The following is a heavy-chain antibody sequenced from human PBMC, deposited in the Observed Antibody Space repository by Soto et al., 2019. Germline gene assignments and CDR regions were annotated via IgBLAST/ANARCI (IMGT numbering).Heavy chain of an antibody. Sequence: ASETLSLTCAVSGGSISSSNWWSWVRQPPRKGLEWIGEIYHSGSTNYNPSLKSRVTISVDKSKNQFSLNLTSVTAADTAVYYCATFSAGNGFYYYYGMDVWGQGTTVTVSS. CDR3: ATFSAGNGFYYYYGMDV. D-gene: IGHD3-3*01. V-gene: IGHV4-4*02. CDR1: GGSISSSNW. J-gene: IGHJ6*02. CDR2: IYHSGST.